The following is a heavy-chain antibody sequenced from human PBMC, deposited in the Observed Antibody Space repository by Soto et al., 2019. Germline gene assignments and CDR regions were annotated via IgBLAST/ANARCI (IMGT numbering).Heavy chain of an antibody. Sequence: QLQLQESGPGLVKPSETLSLTCTVSGGSISSSSYYWGWLRQPPGKGLEWIGSIYYSGSTYYNPSLKSRVTIYVDTSKNQFSLKLSSVTAADTAVYYCARGGGVGASDYWGQGTLVTVSS. CDR2: IYYSGST. CDR3: ARGGGVGASDY. V-gene: IGHV4-39*01. J-gene: IGHJ4*02. D-gene: IGHD1-26*01. CDR1: GGSISSSSYY.